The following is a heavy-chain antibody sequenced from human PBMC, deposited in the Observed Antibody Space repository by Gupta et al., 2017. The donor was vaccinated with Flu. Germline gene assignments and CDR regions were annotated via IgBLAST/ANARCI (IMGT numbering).Heavy chain of an antibody. CDR3: ARARGYSYGYYDY. CDR2: IYPGDSDI. V-gene: IGHV5-51*01. J-gene: IGHJ4*02. Sequence: VRQMPGKGLEWMGIIYPGDSDIRFSPSFQGQVTISADKSTSTAYLQWSRLKASDTAIYYCARARGYSYGYYDYWGQGTLVTVSS. D-gene: IGHD5-18*01.